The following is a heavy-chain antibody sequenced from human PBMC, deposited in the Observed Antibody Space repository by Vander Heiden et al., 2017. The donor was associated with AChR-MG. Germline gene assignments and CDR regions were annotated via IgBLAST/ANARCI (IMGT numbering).Heavy chain of an antibody. V-gene: IGHV3-9*01. J-gene: IGHJ3*02. Sequence: EVQLVESGGGLVQPGRSLRLSCAASGFTFDDYAMHWVRQAPGKGLEWVSGISWNSGSIGYADSVKGRFTISRDNAKNSLYLQMNSLRAEDTALYYCAKDRGYSYGTDAFDIWGQGTMVTVSS. CDR3: AKDRGYSYGTDAFDI. CDR1: GFTFDDYA. D-gene: IGHD5-18*01. CDR2: ISWNSGSI.